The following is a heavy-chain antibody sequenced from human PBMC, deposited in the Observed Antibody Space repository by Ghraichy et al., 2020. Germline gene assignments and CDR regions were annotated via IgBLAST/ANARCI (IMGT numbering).Heavy chain of an antibody. V-gene: IGHV4-39*01. CDR1: GGSISSTTHY. CDR3: VRNSTVAARSRAADV. J-gene: IGHJ6*02. CDR2: IYYSGST. D-gene: IGHD6-19*01. Sequence: TLSLTCIVSGGSISSTTHYWGWIRQPPGKGLEWIGSIYYSGSTHYNPSLKSRVTVSVDTSKNQFSLKLTSVTAADTALYYCVRNSTVAARSRAADVWGQGTTVTVSS.